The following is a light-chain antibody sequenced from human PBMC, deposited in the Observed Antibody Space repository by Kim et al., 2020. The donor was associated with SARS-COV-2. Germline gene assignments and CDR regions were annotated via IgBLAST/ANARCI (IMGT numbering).Light chain of an antibody. J-gene: IGLJ2*01. CDR2: EVN. V-gene: IGLV2-8*01. CDR3: SSYAGRQNLV. Sequence: GQSVTFSCTGTTSDSGGYNFVAWYQHHPGKAPKVMIYEVNKRPSGVPDRFSGSKSGNTASLTVSGLQAEDEADYYCSSYAGRQNLVFGGGTQLTVL. CDR1: TSDSGGYNF.